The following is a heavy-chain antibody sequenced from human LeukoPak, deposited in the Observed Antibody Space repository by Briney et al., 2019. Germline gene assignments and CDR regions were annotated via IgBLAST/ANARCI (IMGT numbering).Heavy chain of an antibody. CDR3: TSCGYSYGSYFDY. Sequence: PGGSLRLSCAASGFTFSGSAMHWVRQASGKGLEWVGRIRSKANSYATAYAASVKGRFTISRDDSKNTAYLQMNSLKTEDTAVYYCTSCGYSYGSYFDYWGQGTPVTVSS. CDR2: IRSKANSYAT. V-gene: IGHV3-73*01. J-gene: IGHJ4*02. CDR1: GFTFSGSA. D-gene: IGHD5-18*01.